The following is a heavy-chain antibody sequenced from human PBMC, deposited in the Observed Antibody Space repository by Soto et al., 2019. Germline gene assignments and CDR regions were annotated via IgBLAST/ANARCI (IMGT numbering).Heavy chain of an antibody. J-gene: IGHJ6*02. V-gene: IGHV1-2*02. D-gene: IGHD3-3*01. CDR1: GYTFTGYY. CDR2: INPNSGGT. Sequence: GASVKVPCKASGYTFTGYYMHWVRQDPRQGLEWMGWINPNSGGTNYAQKFRGRVTMTRDTSISKAYMELSRLRSDDTAVYYCARDWTRYYDFWSGYTYYYYGMDVWGQGTTVTVSS. CDR3: ARDWTRYYDFWSGYTYYYYGMDV.